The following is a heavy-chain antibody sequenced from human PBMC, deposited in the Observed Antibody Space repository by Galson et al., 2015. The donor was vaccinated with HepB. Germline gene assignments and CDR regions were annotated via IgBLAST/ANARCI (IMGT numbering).Heavy chain of an antibody. J-gene: IGHJ4*02. D-gene: IGHD3-22*01. CDR2: IKSKTDGGTT. CDR1: GFTFSNAW. CDR3: TTDNYYDSSGYYYAYYFDY. V-gene: IGHV3-15*01. Sequence: SLRLSCAASGFTFSNAWMSWVRQAPGKGLEWVGRIKSKTDGGTTDYAAPVKGRFTISRDDSKNTLYLQMNSLKTEDTAVYYCTTDNYYDSSGYYYAYYFDYWGQGALVTVSS.